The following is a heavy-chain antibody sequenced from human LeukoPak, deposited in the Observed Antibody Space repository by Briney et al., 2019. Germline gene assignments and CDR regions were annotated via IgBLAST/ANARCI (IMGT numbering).Heavy chain of an antibody. CDR1: GFTFGNSW. V-gene: IGHV3-74*01. J-gene: IGHJ4*02. D-gene: IGHD2-15*01. CDR2: INADGSTT. Sequence: PGGSLRLSCAASGFTFGNSWVHWVRQAPGKGLVWVSLINADGSTTTYADSVKGRFTISRDNAESALYLQMNSLRVEDTVVYYCARGRISLSYFDYWGQGVLVTVAS. CDR3: ARGRISLSYFDY.